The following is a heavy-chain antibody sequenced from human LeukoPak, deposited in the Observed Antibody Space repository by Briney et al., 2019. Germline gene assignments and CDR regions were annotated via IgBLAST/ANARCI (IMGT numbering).Heavy chain of an antibody. CDR1: GLSVRTSRVG. V-gene: IGHV2-5*02. D-gene: IGHD2-21*02. J-gene: IGHJ4*02. CDR3: AHRRCGGDCYSVGFYF. Sequence: SGPTLVKPTQTFTLTCTVSGLSVRTSRVGVGGIRLPPGKALEWLALIYWDDDKRYSPSLSSRLTITKDTSKNQVVLTMTNMDPVDTATYYCAHRRCGGDCYSVGFYFWGQGTLVTVSS. CDR2: IYWDDDK.